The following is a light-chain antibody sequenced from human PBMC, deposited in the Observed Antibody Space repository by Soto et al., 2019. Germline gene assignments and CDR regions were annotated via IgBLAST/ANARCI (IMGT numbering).Light chain of an antibody. CDR2: KAS. J-gene: IGKJ2*01. CDR1: QGISSS. V-gene: IGKV1-5*03. CDR3: QQYNSYPHT. Sequence: DIQMTQSPSTLSASVGDRVTITCRANQGISSSLAWYQQKPGKAPTLLLFKASSLDIGVPSRFSGSGSGTGFTLTISSLQTDDFATDYCQQYNSYPHTFGQGTKVEI.